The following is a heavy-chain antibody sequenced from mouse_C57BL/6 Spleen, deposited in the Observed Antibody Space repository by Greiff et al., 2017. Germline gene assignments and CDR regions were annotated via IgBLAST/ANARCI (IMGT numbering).Heavy chain of an antibody. CDR2: IYPGSGNT. Sequence: QVQLQQSGAELVRPGASVKLSCKASGYTFTDYYINWVKQRPGQGLEWIARIYPGSGNTYYNEKFKGKATLTAEKSSSTAYMQLSSLTSEDSAVYFCARGNRDFDYWGQGTTLTVSS. CDR1: GYTFTDYY. D-gene: IGHD2-1*01. CDR3: ARGNRDFDY. V-gene: IGHV1-76*01. J-gene: IGHJ2*01.